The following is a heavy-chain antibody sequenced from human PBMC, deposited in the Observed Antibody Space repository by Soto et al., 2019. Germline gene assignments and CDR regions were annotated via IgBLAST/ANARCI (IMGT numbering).Heavy chain of an antibody. D-gene: IGHD2-21*01. CDR1: GESISSGSYY. CDR2: IYYSGRT. Sequence: SETLSLTCIVSGESISSGSYYWSWIRQPPGKGLEWIGSIYYSGRTYYNPSFKSRVTISIDTSKNQFSLKLSSVTATDTAVYYCARQRTTVVIQAYFDHWGQGALVTVSS. J-gene: IGHJ4*02. V-gene: IGHV4-39*01. CDR3: ARQRTTVVIQAYFDH.